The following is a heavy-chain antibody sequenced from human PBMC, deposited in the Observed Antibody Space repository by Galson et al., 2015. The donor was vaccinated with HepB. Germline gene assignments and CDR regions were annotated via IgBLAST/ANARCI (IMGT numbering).Heavy chain of an antibody. CDR1: GFTFRDYA. Sequence: SLRLSCAASGFTFRDYAMAWVRQAPGKGLEWVSTVINSGDLTYNADSVKGRFTISRDNSKDTLYVQMDSLRADDTAVYYCAKHGRVVCSGGYCHSDWYFDLWGRGTLVTVSS. V-gene: IGHV3-23*01. CDR3: AKHGRVVCSGGYCHSDWYFDL. D-gene: IGHD2-21*02. J-gene: IGHJ2*01. CDR2: VINSGDLT.